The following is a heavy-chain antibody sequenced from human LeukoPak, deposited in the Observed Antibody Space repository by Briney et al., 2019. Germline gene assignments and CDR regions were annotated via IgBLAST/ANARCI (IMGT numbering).Heavy chain of an antibody. D-gene: IGHD6-6*01. V-gene: IGHV1-46*01. CDR2: INLNGGGT. CDR3: ARDSGLLGARPPDY. CDR1: GYTFISYY. Sequence: ASVKVSCKASGYTFISYYMHWVRQAPGQGLEWMGMINLNGGGTRYAQRVQGRVTMTRDTSTNTVYMELSSLRPEDTAFYYCARDSGLLGARPPDYWGQGTLVTVSS. J-gene: IGHJ4*02.